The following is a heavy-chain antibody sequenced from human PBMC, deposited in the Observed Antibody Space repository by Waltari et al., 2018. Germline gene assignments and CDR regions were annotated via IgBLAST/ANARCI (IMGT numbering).Heavy chain of an antibody. J-gene: IGHJ6*03. V-gene: IGHV4-31*01. CDR2: IYYSGST. CDR3: ARVKQLGGYYMDV. CDR1: GGSISSGGYY. Sequence: QVQLQESGPGLVKPSQTLSLTCTVSGGSISSGGYYWSWIRQHPGKGLEGIGYIYYSGSTDYNPSLKSLVTISVDTSKNQFSLKLSAVTAADTAVYYCARVKQLGGYYMDVWGKGTTVTVSS. D-gene: IGHD6-13*01.